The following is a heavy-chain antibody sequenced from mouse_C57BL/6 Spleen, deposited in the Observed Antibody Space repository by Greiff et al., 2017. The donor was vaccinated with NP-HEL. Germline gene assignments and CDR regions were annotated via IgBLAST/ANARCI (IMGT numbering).Heavy chain of an antibody. Sequence: QVQLQQSGAELVKPGASVKISCKASGYAFSSYWMNWVKQRPGKGLEWIGQIYPGDGDTNYNGKFKGKATLTADKSSSTAYMQLSSLTSEDYSGDCCARASIYDGYYMAYWGQGTLVTVSA. J-gene: IGHJ3*01. CDR2: IYPGDGDT. CDR1: GYAFSSYW. CDR3: ARASIYDGYYMAY. V-gene: IGHV1-80*01. D-gene: IGHD2-3*01.